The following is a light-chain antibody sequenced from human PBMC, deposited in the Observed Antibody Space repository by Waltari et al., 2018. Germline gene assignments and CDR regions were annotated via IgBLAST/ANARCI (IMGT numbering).Light chain of an antibody. Sequence: EIVMTQSPATLAGSLGERAILSGRASQSIANNLAWYQQRPGEPRRRLIYGASNRDTDIPARFSDSACGRDFSLTISSLTYEYFVVYYCQQYSTWPSVTFGGGTKVEI. V-gene: IGKV3-15*01. CDR3: QQYSTWPSVT. CDR2: GAS. J-gene: IGKJ4*01. CDR1: QSIANN.